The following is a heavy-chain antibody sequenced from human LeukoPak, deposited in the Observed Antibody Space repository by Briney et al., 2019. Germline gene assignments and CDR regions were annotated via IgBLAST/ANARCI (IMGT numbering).Heavy chain of an antibody. CDR3: ARDYPGNGWNGMDV. CDR2: VFSNGAST. Sequence: PGGSLRLSCAASRFRFSSFAMHWVRQAPGKGLEFVSSVFSNGASTYYANSVKGRFTISRDNSKNTLFLQMGSLRAEDTAVYYCARDYPGNGWNGMDVWGQGTTVTVSS. D-gene: IGHD4-23*01. J-gene: IGHJ6*02. V-gene: IGHV3-64*01. CDR1: RFRFSSFA.